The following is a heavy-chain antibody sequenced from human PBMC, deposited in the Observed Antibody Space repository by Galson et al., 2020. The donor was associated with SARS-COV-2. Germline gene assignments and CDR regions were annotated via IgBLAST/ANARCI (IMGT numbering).Heavy chain of an antibody. V-gene: IGHV4-59*01. Sequence: SQTLSLTCSVSDGPMSSYYWSWIRQPPGKGLEWIGYISYSGSANYNPSLRSRGTISVDLSKNQFSLKVTSVTAADTAVYYCARDPAPLYGDNYYYGMDVWGRGTTVTVSS. CDR2: ISYSGSA. CDR1: DGPMSSYY. J-gene: IGHJ6*02. CDR3: ARDPAPLYGDNYYYGMDV. D-gene: IGHD4-17*01.